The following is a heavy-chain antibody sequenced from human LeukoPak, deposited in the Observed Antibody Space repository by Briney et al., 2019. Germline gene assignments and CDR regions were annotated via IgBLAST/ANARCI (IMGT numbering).Heavy chain of an antibody. J-gene: IGHJ4*02. V-gene: IGHV3-74*01. D-gene: IGHD5-18*01. CDR2: INSDGSST. CDR1: GFTFSSYW. Sequence: TGGSLRLSCAASGFTFSSYWMHWVRQAPGKGLVWVSRINSDGSSTSYADSVKGRFTISRDNAKNTLYLQMNSLRAEDTAVYYCAKDYRAMANYYFDYWGQGTLVTVSS. CDR3: AKDYRAMANYYFDY.